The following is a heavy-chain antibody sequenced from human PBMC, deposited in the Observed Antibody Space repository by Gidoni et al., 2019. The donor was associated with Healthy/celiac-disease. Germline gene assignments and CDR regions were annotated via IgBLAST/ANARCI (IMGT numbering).Heavy chain of an antibody. Sequence: QVQLQESGPGLVKPSQTLSLTCTVSGGSIRSGSYYWSWIRQPAGKGLEWIGRIYTSGSTNYNPSLKSRVTISVDTSKNQFSLKLSSVTAADTAVYYCARVTPGPLWFGESHFDYWGQGTLVTVSS. CDR3: ARVTPGPLWFGESHFDY. CDR2: IYTSGST. J-gene: IGHJ4*02. D-gene: IGHD3-10*01. CDR1: GGSIRSGSYY. V-gene: IGHV4-61*02.